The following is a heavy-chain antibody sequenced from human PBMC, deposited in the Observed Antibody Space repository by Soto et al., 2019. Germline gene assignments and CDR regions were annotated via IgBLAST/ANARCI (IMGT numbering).Heavy chain of an antibody. CDR2: ANQDGSEK. V-gene: IGHV3-7*01. Sequence: PGGSLRLSCEASGFAFSSFWMSWVRQVPGKGLEWVANANQDGSEKYYVASVRGRFTISRDNDKKSLYLQMSSLRAEDTAVYYCARDCLKCAYGYSDFWGQGALVTVSS. CDR3: ARDCLKCAYGYSDF. D-gene: IGHD3-16*01. CDR1: GFAFSSFW. J-gene: IGHJ4*02.